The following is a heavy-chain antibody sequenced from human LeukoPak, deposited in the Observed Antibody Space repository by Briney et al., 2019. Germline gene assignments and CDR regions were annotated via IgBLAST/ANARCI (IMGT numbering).Heavy chain of an antibody. D-gene: IGHD2-15*01. CDR3: ASFGGSDY. J-gene: IGHJ4*02. Sequence: SESLSLTRAVSGGSISSHYWSWIRQPPGKGLEWIGYIYYSGSTNYNPSLKSRVTISVDTSKSQCSLKLSSVTAAETAVYYCASFGGSDYWGQGTLVTVSS. CDR2: IYYSGST. CDR1: GGSISSHY. V-gene: IGHV4-59*11.